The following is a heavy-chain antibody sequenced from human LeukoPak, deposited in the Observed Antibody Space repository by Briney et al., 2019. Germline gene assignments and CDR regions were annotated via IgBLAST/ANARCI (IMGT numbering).Heavy chain of an antibody. V-gene: IGHV3-23*01. D-gene: IGHD1-26*01. CDR3: AKRLIGATKWFDP. CDR2: ISGSGGST. CDR1: GFTSISYA. J-gene: IGHJ5*02. Sequence: PGGSLRLSCAACGFTSISYAISWLRQAPGKGLEWVSTISGSGGSTYYADSVKGRFTISKDNSKNTLDLQMNSLRAEDTAVYYCAKRLIGATKWFDPWGQGTLVTVSS.